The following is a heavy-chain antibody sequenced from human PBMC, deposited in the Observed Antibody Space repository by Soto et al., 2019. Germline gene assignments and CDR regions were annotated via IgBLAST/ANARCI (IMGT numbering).Heavy chain of an antibody. CDR3: ARELSGSGYYYLFDY. CDR1: GFTFSSYG. J-gene: IGHJ4*02. V-gene: IGHV3-33*01. CDR2: IWYDGSNK. D-gene: IGHD3-22*01. Sequence: QVQLVESGGGVVQPGRSLRLSCAASGFTFSSYGMHWVRQAPGKGLEWVAVIWYDGSNKYYADSVKGRFTISRDNSKNTLYLQMNSLRAEDTAVYYCARELSGSGYYYLFDYWGQGTLVTVSS.